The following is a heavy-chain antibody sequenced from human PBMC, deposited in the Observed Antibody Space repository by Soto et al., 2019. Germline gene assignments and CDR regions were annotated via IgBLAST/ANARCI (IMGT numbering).Heavy chain of an antibody. Sequence: PGGSVRLSGAASGFPFTANWMSWVRQAPGKGLEWVANIKEDGSEKYYVVSVTGRFTISRDNAKNSLSLQMNSLRGEDTAVYYCVTISWWGQGTLVTVSS. CDR2: IKEDGSEK. CDR1: GFPFTANW. J-gene: IGHJ4*02. V-gene: IGHV3-7*01. CDR3: VTISW.